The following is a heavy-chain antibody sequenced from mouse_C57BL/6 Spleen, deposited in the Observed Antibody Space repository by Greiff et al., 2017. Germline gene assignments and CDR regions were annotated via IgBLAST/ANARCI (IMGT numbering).Heavy chain of an antibody. CDR2: ISSGGSYT. CDR1: GFTFSSYG. V-gene: IGHV5-6*01. D-gene: IGHD1-1*01. Sequence: EVQLVESGGDLVKPGGSLKLSCAASGFTFSSYGMSWVRQTPDKRLEWVATISSGGSYTYYPDSVKGRFTISRDNAKNTLYLQMSSLKSEDTAMYYCARQGITTLLATNAMDYWGQGTSVTVSS. CDR3: ARQGITTLLATNAMDY. J-gene: IGHJ4*01.